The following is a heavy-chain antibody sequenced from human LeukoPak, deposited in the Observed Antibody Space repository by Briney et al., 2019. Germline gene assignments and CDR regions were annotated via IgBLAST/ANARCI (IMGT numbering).Heavy chain of an antibody. CDR3: AKDGGPTVFYYFDS. V-gene: IGHV3-23*01. J-gene: IGHJ4*02. Sequence: GGSLRLSCVASGFTFSNYAMSWVRQAPGKGLEWVSGISGDSGGTNYADSVKGRFTISRDNSKNTLYLQMNSLRAEDTAAYYCAKDGGPTVFYYFDSWGQGTLLTVSS. CDR1: GFTFSNYA. D-gene: IGHD1-1*01. CDR2: ISGDSGGT.